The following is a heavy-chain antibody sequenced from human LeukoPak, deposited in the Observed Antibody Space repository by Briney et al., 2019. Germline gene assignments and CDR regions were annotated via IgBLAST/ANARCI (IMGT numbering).Heavy chain of an antibody. CDR2: IKQDGSER. V-gene: IGHV3-7*01. CDR3: AGDWGAYYRFFDY. CDR1: GFSMSVYW. Sequence: GGSLRLSCEASGFSMSVYWMGWVRQAPGKGLEWVGNIKQDGSERNYVDTVKGRFTISRDNAKKSLYLQMNSLRAEDTAVYYCAGDWGAYYRFFDYWGQGTLVTVSS. J-gene: IGHJ4*02. D-gene: IGHD3-22*01.